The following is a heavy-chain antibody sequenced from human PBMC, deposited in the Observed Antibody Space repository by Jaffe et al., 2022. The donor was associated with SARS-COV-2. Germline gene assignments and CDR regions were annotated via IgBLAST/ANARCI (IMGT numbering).Heavy chain of an antibody. CDR2: IYFSGST. J-gene: IGHJ4*02. CDR3: AGTNDILTGYFDY. V-gene: IGHV4-61*03. CDR1: GGSVSSGNYY. Sequence: QVQLQESGPGLVKPSETLSLTCTVSGGSVSSGNYYWNWIRQSPGKGLEWIGYIYFSGSTNYNPSLKSRVTVSVDTSKNHFSLKVTSATAADTAVYYCAGTNDILTGYFDYWGQGTLVTVSS. D-gene: IGHD3-9*01.